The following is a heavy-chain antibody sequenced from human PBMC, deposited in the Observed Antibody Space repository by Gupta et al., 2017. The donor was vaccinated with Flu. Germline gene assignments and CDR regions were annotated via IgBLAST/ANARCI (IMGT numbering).Heavy chain of an antibody. Sequence: AAAGFTVSSQGMHWVRQASGKGLEWVAVISYDENQKYYGDSVQGRFSISRDNSKNILYLQMNSLKPEDTAVYYCAKGAIDQWGQGTLVTVSS. CDR3: AKGAIDQ. CDR1: GFTVSSQG. J-gene: IGHJ4*02. V-gene: IGHV3-30*18. CDR2: ISYDENQK.